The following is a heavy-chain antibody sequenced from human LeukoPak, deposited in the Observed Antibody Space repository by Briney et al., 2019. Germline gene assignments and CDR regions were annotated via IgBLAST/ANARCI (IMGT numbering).Heavy chain of an antibody. J-gene: IGHJ4*02. CDR3: ARDLEAAGLDY. CDR1: GFTLSNYW. V-gene: IGHV3-74*01. CDR2: INSDGSST. Sequence: GSLRLSFAASGFTLSNYWIHWVRQAPGKGLVWVSRINSDGSSTSYADSVKGRFTISRDNAKNTLYLQMNSLGAEDTAVYYCARDLEAAGLDYWGQGTLVTVSS. D-gene: IGHD6-13*01.